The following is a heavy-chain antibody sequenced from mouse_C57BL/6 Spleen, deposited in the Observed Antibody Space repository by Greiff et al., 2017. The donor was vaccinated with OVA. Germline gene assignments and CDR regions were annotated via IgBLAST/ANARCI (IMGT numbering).Heavy chain of an antibody. CDR2: INPNNGGT. V-gene: IGHV1-26*01. CDR3: ARKGNWDGGYFDY. D-gene: IGHD4-1*01. J-gene: IGHJ2*01. Sequence: EVQLQQSGPELVKPGASVKISCKASGYTFTDYYMNWVKQSHGKSLEWIGDINPNNGGTSYNQQFKGKAPLTVDKSSSTAYRELRSRASEDSAVYYSARKGNWDGGYFDYWGQGTTLTVSS. CDR1: GYTFTDYY.